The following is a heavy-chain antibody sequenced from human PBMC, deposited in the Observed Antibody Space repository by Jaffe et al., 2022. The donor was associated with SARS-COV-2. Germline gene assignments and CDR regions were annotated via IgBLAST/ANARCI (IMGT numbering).Heavy chain of an antibody. Sequence: EVQLLESGGGLVQPGGSLRLSCAASGFTFSNYGMNWVRQAPGKGLEWVSAISGSGGSTYYADSVKGRFTISRDNSKNTLYLQMNSLRAEDTAVYYCAKGDRTFGGLNYAMDVWGQGTTVTVSS. CDR2: ISGSGGST. D-gene: IGHD3-16*01. V-gene: IGHV3-23*01. J-gene: IGHJ6*02. CDR1: GFTFSNYG. CDR3: AKGDRTFGGLNYAMDV.